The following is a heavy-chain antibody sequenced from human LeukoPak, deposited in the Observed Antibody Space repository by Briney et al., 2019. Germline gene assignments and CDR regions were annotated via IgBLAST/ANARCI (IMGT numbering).Heavy chain of an antibody. CDR3: SSGYTPMDNY. V-gene: IGHV3-74*01. CDR2: INSDGSYT. J-gene: IGHJ4*02. Sequence: GGSLRLSCAASGFTFSSYWMHWVRQAPGKGLVWVSGINSDGSYTRYADSVKGRFTISRDNAKKTLYLEMNSLRAEDTALYYCSSGYTPMDNYWGQGTLVTVSS. CDR1: GFTFSSYW. D-gene: IGHD5-18*01.